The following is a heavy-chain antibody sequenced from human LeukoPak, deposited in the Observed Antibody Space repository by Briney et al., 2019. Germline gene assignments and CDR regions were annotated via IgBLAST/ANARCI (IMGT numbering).Heavy chain of an antibody. CDR1: GFTFSSYG. Sequence: PGGSLRLSCAASGFTFSSYGMHWVRQAPGKGLEWVAVISYDGSNKYYADSVKGRFTISRDNSKNTLYLQMSSLRAEDTAVYYCAKEYSSGWYYFDYWGQGTLVTVSS. D-gene: IGHD6-19*01. V-gene: IGHV3-30*18. CDR3: AKEYSSGWYYFDY. J-gene: IGHJ4*02. CDR2: ISYDGSNK.